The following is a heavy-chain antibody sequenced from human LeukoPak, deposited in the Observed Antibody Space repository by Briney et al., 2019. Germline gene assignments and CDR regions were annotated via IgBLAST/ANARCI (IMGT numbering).Heavy chain of an antibody. CDR3: ARDTYAILTGYYKWAFDI. Sequence: KPGGSLRLSCAASGFTFSSYTMNWVRQAPGKGLEWVSSISSSSSYIYYADSVKGRFTISRDNAKNSLYLQMNSLRAEDTAVYYCARDTYAILTGYYKWAFDIWGQGTMVTVSS. CDR1: GFTFSSYT. J-gene: IGHJ3*02. D-gene: IGHD3-9*01. V-gene: IGHV3-21*06. CDR2: ISSSSSYI.